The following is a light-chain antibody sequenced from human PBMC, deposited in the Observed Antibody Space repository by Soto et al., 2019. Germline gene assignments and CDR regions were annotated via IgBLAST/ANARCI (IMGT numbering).Light chain of an antibody. CDR3: NSYTSSSTYV. J-gene: IGLJ1*01. V-gene: IGLV2-14*03. CDR1: SSDVGGFNY. Sequence: ALTQPASVSGSPGHSITISCTGTSSDVGGFNYVSWYQQHPGNAPKLMIYDVTNRPSGVSYRFSGSKSGNTASLTISGLQAEDEADYYCNSYTSSSTYVFVTGTKVTVL. CDR2: DVT.